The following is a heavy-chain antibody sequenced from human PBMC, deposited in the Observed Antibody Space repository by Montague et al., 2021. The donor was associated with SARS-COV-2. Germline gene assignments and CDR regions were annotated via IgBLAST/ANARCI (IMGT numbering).Heavy chain of an antibody. CDR2: LFVSGST. CDR3: ARLAGLHTYFAFDV. V-gene: IGHV4-61*02. CDR1: GASISSGAYY. Sequence: TLSLTCSVSGASISSGAYYWSWIRQPAGKGLEWIGRLFVSGSTCYNPSLKSRVTMSVDTTENHFSLTVTSVTVADTAVYYCARLAGLHTYFAFDVWGQGTTVAV. D-gene: IGHD6-19*01. J-gene: IGHJ6*02.